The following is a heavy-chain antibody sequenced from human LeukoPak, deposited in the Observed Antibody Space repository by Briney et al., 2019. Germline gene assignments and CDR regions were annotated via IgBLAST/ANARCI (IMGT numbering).Heavy chain of an antibody. CDR2: INPNSGGT. J-gene: IGHJ4*02. Sequence: ASVKVSCKASGYTFTGYYMHWVRQAPGQGLEWMGWINPNSGGTNYAQKFRGRVTMTRDTSISTAYMELSRLRSDDTAVYYCARPNCSSTSCYVFYYFDYWGQGTLVTVSS. V-gene: IGHV1-2*02. D-gene: IGHD2-2*01. CDR3: ARPNCSSTSCYVFYYFDY. CDR1: GYTFTGYY.